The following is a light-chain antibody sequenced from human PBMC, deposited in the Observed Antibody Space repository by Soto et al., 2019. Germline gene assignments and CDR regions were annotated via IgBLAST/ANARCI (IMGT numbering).Light chain of an antibody. CDR2: GAS. J-gene: IGKJ1*01. CDR3: HQHGSSPRT. Sequence: EIVMTQSPATLSVSPGERATLSCRASQSVSNNLAWYQQKPGQAPRLLIYGASTRATGIPDRFSGRGSGTDFTPTISRLEPEDLAVYYCHQHGSSPRTFVQGTKVEIK. V-gene: IGKV3-20*01. CDR1: QSVSNN.